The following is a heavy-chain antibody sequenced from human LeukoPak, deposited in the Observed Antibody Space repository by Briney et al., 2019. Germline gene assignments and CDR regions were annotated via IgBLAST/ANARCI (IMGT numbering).Heavy chain of an antibody. V-gene: IGHV3-23*01. D-gene: IGHD3-9*01. CDR1: GFTFSSYA. J-gene: IGHJ5*02. CDR3: AKTYYDILTGQHWFDP. CDR2: ISGSGGST. Sequence: GGSLRLSCAASGFTFSSYAMSWVRQAPGKGLEWVSAISGSGGSTYYADSVKGRFTISRDNSKNTLYLQMNSLRAEDTAVYYCAKTYYDILTGQHWFDPWGQGTLVTVSS.